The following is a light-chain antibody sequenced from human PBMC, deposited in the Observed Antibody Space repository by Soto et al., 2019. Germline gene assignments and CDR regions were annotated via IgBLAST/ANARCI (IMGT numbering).Light chain of an antibody. Sequence: ETMMTQSPDTLSVSLGERATLSCRASQSLRSSLAWYQQKPGQAPRLLIYDASTRATGIPARFSGSGSGTDFTLTISGLQSEDFAVYYCQQYNSWPQTFGQGTKVDIK. CDR3: QQYNSWPQT. CDR1: QSLRSS. J-gene: IGKJ1*01. V-gene: IGKV3-15*01. CDR2: DAS.